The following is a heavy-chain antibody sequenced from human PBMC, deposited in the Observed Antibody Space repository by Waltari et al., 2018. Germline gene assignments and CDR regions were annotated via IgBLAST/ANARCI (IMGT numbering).Heavy chain of an antibody. D-gene: IGHD2-15*01. CDR1: GDPVSGNSW. V-gene: IGHV4-4*02. CDR3: ARDLGRGLFLDS. J-gene: IGHJ4*02. Sequence: QLQLQESGPGLVKPSGTLSLTCVVSGDPVSGNSWWSWVRQSPDKGLEWIGQVHRNGRPNYNPSLASRAIVSLDSSRNQFSLRILSATAADTAVYYCARDLGRGLFLDSWGQGTLVTVSP. CDR2: VHRNGRP.